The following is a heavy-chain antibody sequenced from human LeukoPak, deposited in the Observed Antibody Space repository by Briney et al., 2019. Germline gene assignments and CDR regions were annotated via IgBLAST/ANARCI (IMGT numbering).Heavy chain of an antibody. D-gene: IGHD3-10*01. CDR3: ARVVTMVPSL. V-gene: IGHV4-39*01. Sequence: SETLSLTCTVSGGSISSSSYYWGWIRQPPGKGLEWIGSIYYRGSTYYNPSLKSRVTISVDTSKNQFSLKLSSVTAADTAVYYCARVVTMVPSLWGQGTLVTVSS. J-gene: IGHJ4*02. CDR2: IYYRGST. CDR1: GGSISSSSYY.